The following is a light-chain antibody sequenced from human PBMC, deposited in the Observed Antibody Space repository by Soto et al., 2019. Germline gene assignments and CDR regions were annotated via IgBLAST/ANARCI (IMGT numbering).Light chain of an antibody. CDR1: QSVSSR. Sequence: EIVLTQSPGTLSLSPGERATLSCRASQSVSSRLAWYQQKPGQAPRLLIFGASTRAAGFPDRFSGSGSGTDFTLTIRRLEPEDFAVYYCKQYGSSPRTFGQGTKVDIK. J-gene: IGKJ1*01. V-gene: IGKV3-20*01. CDR2: GAS. CDR3: KQYGSSPRT.